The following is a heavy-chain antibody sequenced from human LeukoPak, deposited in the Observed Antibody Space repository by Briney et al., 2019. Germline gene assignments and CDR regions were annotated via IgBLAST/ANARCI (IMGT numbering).Heavy chain of an antibody. V-gene: IGHV3-33*08. CDR2: IWYDGSNK. CDR3: ARDRGYSYGHPFDY. D-gene: IGHD5-18*01. Sequence: GGSLRLSCAASGFTFSSYWMSWVRQAPGKGLEWVAVIWYDGSNKYYADSVKGRFTISRDNSKNTLYLQMNSLRAEDTAVYYCARDRGYSYGHPFDYWGQGTLVTVSS. CDR1: GFTFSSYW. J-gene: IGHJ4*02.